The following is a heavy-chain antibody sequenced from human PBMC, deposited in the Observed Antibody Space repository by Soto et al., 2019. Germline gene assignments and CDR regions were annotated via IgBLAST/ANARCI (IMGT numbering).Heavy chain of an antibody. Sequence: QVQLVQSGAEVKQPGASVKVSCKGSGYTFISYGVNWVRQAPGQGLEWVGWISGYNGNTKYAQKFQGRVTKTTDTSSSTAYMELRSLRSDDTAVYYCARDMDGSSWYRVGYWGQGTLVTVSS. V-gene: IGHV1-18*01. CDR3: ARDMDGSSWYRVGY. J-gene: IGHJ4*02. CDR2: ISGYNGNT. CDR1: GYTFISYG. D-gene: IGHD6-13*01.